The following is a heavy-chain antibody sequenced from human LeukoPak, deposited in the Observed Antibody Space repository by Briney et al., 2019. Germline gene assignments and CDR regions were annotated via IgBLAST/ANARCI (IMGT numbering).Heavy chain of an antibody. CDR3: AKDAPVNIVVVPAANS. J-gene: IGHJ4*02. Sequence: GGSLRPSCAASGFTFSSYAMSWVRQAPGKGLEWVSAISGSGGSTYYADSVKGRFTISRDNSKNTLYLQMNSLRAEDTAVYYCAKDAPVNIVVVPAANSWGQGTLVTVSS. CDR2: ISGSGGST. D-gene: IGHD2-2*01. V-gene: IGHV3-23*01. CDR1: GFTFSSYA.